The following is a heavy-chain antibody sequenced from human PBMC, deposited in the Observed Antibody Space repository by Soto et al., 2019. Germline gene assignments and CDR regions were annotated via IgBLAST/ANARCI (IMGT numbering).Heavy chain of an antibody. J-gene: IGHJ4*02. D-gene: IGHD6-13*01. Sequence: PSETLSLTCTVSGGSISSGGYYWSWIRQHPGKGLEWIGYIYYSGSTYYNPSLKSRVTISVDTSKNQFSLKLSSVTAADTAVYYCASSPRVSPSSSWYEIDYWGQGTLVTVSS. CDR1: GGSISSGGYY. V-gene: IGHV4-31*03. CDR3: ASSPRVSPSSSWYEIDY. CDR2: IYYSGST.